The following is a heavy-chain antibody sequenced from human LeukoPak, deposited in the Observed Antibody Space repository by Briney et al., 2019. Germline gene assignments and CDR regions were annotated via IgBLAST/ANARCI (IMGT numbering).Heavy chain of an antibody. CDR2: IYYSGDT. CDR1: GDSIRSGDFY. V-gene: IGHV4-30-4*01. CDR3: AREVIAAATFDY. D-gene: IGHD6-13*01. Sequence: SQTLSLTCTVSGDSIRSGDFYWSWIRQPPGKGLEWLGYIYYSGDTYYNPSLKTRLTLSVDTSKNDFSLRLNSVTAADTAVYYCAREVIAAATFDYWGQGTLVTVSS. J-gene: IGHJ4*02.